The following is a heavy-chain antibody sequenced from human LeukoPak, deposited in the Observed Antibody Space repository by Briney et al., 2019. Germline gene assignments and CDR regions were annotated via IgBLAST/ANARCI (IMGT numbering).Heavy chain of an antibody. V-gene: IGHV1-69*06. CDR1: GGTFSSYA. CDR2: IIPIFGTA. J-gene: IGHJ4*02. Sequence: SVKVSCKASGGTFSSYAISWVRQAPGQGLEWMGGIIPIFGTANYAQKFQGRVTMTEDTSTDTAYMELSSLRSEDTAVYYCATGILLYYDSSGYLFDYWGQGTLVTVSS. CDR3: ATGILLYYDSSGYLFDY. D-gene: IGHD3-22*01.